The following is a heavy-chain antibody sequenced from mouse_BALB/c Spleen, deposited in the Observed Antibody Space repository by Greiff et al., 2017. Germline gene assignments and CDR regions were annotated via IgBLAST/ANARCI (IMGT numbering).Heavy chain of an antibody. CDR1: GFTFSDYY. CDR2: ISDGGSYT. CDR3: ARDSYFAY. Sequence: DVQLVESGGGLVKPGGSLKLSCAASGFTFSDYYMYWVRQTPEKRLEWVATISDGGSYTYYPDSVKGRFTISRDNAKNNLYLQMSSLKSEDTAMYYCARDSYFAYWGQGTLVTVSA. J-gene: IGHJ3*01. V-gene: IGHV5-4*02.